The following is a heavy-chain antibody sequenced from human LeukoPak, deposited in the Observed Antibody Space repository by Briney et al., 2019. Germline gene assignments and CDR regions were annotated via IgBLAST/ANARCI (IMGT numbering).Heavy chain of an antibody. CDR2: IYHSGST. V-gene: IGHV4-38-2*01. CDR3: ARATSPRDIVVVVAARTRYFDL. Sequence: SETLSLTCAVSGYSITSGYYWGWIRQPPGKGLEWIGTIYHSGSTYYNPSLKSRVIVSVDTSKNQFSLKLSSVTAADTAVYYCARATSPRDIVVVVAARTRYFDLWGRGTLVTVSS. D-gene: IGHD2-15*01. J-gene: IGHJ2*01. CDR1: GYSITSGYY.